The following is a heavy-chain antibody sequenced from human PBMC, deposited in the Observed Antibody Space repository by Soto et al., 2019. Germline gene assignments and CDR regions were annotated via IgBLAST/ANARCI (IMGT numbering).Heavy chain of an antibody. CDR3: ASYYADYYDSSDYDPGSGY. CDR1: GGTFSSYT. CDR2: IIPILGIA. D-gene: IGHD3-22*01. J-gene: IGHJ4*02. Sequence: QVQLVQSGAEVKKTGSSVKVSCKASGGTFSSYTISWVRQAPGQGLEWMGRIIPILGIANYAQKFQGRVTITADKSTSTAYMELSSLRSEDTAVYYCASYYADYYDSSDYDPGSGYWGQGTLVTVSS. V-gene: IGHV1-69*02.